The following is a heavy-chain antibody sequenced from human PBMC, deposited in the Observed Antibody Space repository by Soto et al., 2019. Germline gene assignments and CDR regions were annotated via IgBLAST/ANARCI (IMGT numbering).Heavy chain of an antibody. CDR3: ARGLAYTTGWHDFDY. CDR1: GASFTTSA. Sequence: QVRLEQSGPEVRKPGFSVKVSCKASGASFTTSAISWVRRAPGQGLEWMGGIIPIFGTEKYAPKFQARVTISSDESTNTFHIELGSLRSEATAVYYCARGLAYTTGWHDFDYWGEGTLVTFS. V-gene: IGHV1-69*01. CDR2: IIPIFGTE. D-gene: IGHD6-19*01. J-gene: IGHJ4*02.